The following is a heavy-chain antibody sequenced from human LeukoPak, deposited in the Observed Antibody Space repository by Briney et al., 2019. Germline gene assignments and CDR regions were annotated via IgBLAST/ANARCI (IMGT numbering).Heavy chain of an antibody. CDR2: MNPNRGNT. CDR1: GYTFTSYD. D-gene: IGHD6-13*01. J-gene: IGHJ5*02. V-gene: IGHV1-8*01. Sequence: ASVKVSCKASGYTFTSYDINWVRQATGQGLEWMGWMNPNRGNTGYAQKFQGRVTMTRNTSISTAYMELSSLRSEDTAVYYGARGRRVSRPYNWFDPWGQGTLVTISS. CDR3: ARGRRVSRPYNWFDP.